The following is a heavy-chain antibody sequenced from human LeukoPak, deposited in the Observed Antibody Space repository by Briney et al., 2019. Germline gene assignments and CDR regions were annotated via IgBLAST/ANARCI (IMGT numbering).Heavy chain of an antibody. CDR2: INPSGGSS. CDR1: GYTFTSYY. J-gene: IGHJ1*01. CDR3: ARGAVYDSSGYLEYFQH. Sequence: ASVKVSCKASGYTFTSYYMHWVRQAPGQGLEWMGIINPSGGSSSYAQKFQGRVTMTRDTSTSTVYMELSSLRSEDTAVYYCARGAVYDSSGYLEYFQHWGQGTLVTVSS. V-gene: IGHV1-46*01. D-gene: IGHD3-22*01.